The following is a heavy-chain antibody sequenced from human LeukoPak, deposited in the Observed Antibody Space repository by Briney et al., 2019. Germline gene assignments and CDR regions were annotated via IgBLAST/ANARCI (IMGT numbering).Heavy chain of an antibody. CDR3: ARARDYYGSGSHPDY. V-gene: IGHV3-30-3*01. CDR2: ISYDGGSK. Sequence: GSLRLSCVASGFTFNTYAMHWVRQAPGKGLEWVAVISYDGGSKYYADSMKGRFTISRDKSKNTLYLLVDTLRVEDTAVYYCARARDYYGSGSHPDYWGQGTLVTVSS. D-gene: IGHD3-10*01. J-gene: IGHJ4*02. CDR1: GFTFNTYA.